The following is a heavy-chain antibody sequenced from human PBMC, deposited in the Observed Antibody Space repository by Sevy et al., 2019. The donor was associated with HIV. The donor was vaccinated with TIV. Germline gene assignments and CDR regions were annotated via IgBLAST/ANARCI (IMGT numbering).Heavy chain of an antibody. CDR3: AKDELGSIDY. CDR2: LSYDDSDE. Sequence: GGSLRLSCAASGFIFSTSPMHWVRQAPGKGLECVAILSYDDSDENYADTVKGRFTIARDNSKNKLYLQRNSLRTEDTAVYYCAKDELGSIDYWGQGTLVTVSS. V-gene: IGHV3-30-3*02. CDR1: GFIFSTSP. J-gene: IGHJ4*02. D-gene: IGHD3-10*01.